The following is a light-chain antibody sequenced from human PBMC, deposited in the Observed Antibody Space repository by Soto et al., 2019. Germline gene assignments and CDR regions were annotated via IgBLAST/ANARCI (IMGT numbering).Light chain of an antibody. CDR2: EVT. V-gene: IGLV2-14*01. CDR3: SSYLSNNTPYV. Sequence: QSVLTQPASVSGSPGQSITISCTGTSSDIGRYNFVSWYQHHPGKAPKLMIYEVTNRPSGVSNRFSGSKSGNTASLTISGLQAGAEADYYCSSYLSNNTPYVFGTGTKVTDL. J-gene: IGLJ1*01. CDR1: SSDIGRYNF.